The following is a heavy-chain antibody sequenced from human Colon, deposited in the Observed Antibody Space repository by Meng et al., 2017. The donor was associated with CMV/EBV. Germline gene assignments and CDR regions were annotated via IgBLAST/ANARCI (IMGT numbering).Heavy chain of an antibody. V-gene: IGHV4-39*01. J-gene: IGHJ5*02. CDR2: LFYSGNT. CDR3: ATNYLFGGKSRFDP. CDR1: GVSITSNSYY. D-gene: IGHD3-16*01. Sequence: SETLSLTCSVSGVSITSNSYYWVWIRQPPGKGLEWIGSLFYSGNTYYNPSLQSRFLISSDTSKNQFSLKVTSVTAADTAVYYCATNYLFGGKSRFDPWGQGTLVTVSS.